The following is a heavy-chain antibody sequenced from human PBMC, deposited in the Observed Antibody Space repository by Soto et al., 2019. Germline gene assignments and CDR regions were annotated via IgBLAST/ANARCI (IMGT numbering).Heavy chain of an antibody. J-gene: IGHJ6*02. CDR3: ARDLWGYCGTDCYPLDV. V-gene: IGHV4-39*07. D-gene: IGHD2-21*02. CDR1: GGSISSSTYY. CDR2: FFIGGNT. Sequence: SETLSLTCTVSGGSISSSTYYWGWMRQPPGKGLEWIASFFIGGNTYYNPSLKSRVTISVDTSKNQFSLKLNSVTAADTAVYYCARDLWGYCGTDCYPLDVWGQGTKVTVSS.